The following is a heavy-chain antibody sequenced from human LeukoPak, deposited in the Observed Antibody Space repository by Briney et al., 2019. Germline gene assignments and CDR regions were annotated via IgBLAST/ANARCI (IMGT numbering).Heavy chain of an antibody. Sequence: ASVKVSCKASGYTFTSYDISWVRQAPGQGLEWMGWISAYNGNTNYAQKLQGRVTMTTDTSTSTAYMELRSLRSDDTAVYYCARDLGHYDILTGLFDYWGQGTLVTVSS. D-gene: IGHD3-9*01. CDR3: ARDLGHYDILTGLFDY. V-gene: IGHV1-18*01. J-gene: IGHJ4*02. CDR2: ISAYNGNT. CDR1: GYTFTSYD.